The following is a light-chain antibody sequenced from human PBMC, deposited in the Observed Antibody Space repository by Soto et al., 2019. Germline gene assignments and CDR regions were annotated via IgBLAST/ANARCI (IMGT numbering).Light chain of an antibody. Sequence: IVMTQSPDSLAVSLGERATINCKSSQSVLYSSNNKNYLAWYRQKPGQPPKLLIYWASIRESGVPDRISGSGSGTDFTLTISSLQAEDAAIYYCQQYYSTPPYTFGQGTKLEIK. V-gene: IGKV4-1*01. J-gene: IGKJ2*01. CDR1: QSVLYSSNNKNY. CDR2: WAS. CDR3: QQYYSTPPYT.